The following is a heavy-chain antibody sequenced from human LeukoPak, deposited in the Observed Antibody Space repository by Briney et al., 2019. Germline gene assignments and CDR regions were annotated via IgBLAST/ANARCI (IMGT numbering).Heavy chain of an antibody. J-gene: IGHJ4*02. Sequence: PSETLSLTCIVSGGSISSSSYYWGWIRQPPGKGLEWIGEINHTGSTNYNPSLKSRVTMSVDTSKKQFSLKLSSVTAADTAVYYCALSGDFDYWGQGTLVTVSS. V-gene: IGHV4-39*07. D-gene: IGHD4-17*01. CDR3: ALSGDFDY. CDR1: GGSISSSSYY. CDR2: INHTGST.